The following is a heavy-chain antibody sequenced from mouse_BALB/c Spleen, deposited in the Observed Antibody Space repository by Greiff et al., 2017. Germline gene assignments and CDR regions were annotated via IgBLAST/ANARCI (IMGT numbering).Heavy chain of an antibody. CDR1: GYSITSDYA. CDR3: ARFAY. J-gene: IGHJ3*01. CDR2: ISYSGST. V-gene: IGHV3-2*02. Sequence: EVQLQQSGPGLVKPSQSLSLTCTVTGYSITSDYAWDWIRQFPGNKLEWMGYISYSGSTSYNPSLKSRISITRDTSKNQFFLQLNSVTTEDTATYYCARFAYWGQGTLVTVSA.